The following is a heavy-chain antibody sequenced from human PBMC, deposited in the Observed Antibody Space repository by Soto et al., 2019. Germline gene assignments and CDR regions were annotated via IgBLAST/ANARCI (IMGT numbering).Heavy chain of an antibody. CDR1: GGSISSSSYY. CDR2: IYYSGST. Sequence: SETLSLTCTVSGGSISSSSYYWGWIRQPPGKGLEWIGSIYYSGSTYYNPSLKSRVTISVDTSKNQFSLKLSSVTAADTAVYYCARHVTQFHYDFWSGYSLISQVVPNNWFDPWGQGILVTVPP. J-gene: IGHJ5*02. V-gene: IGHV4-39*01. CDR3: ARHVTQFHYDFWSGYSLISQVVPNNWFDP. D-gene: IGHD3-3*01.